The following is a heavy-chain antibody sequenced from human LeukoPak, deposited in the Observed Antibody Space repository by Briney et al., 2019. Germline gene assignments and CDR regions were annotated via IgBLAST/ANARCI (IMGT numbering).Heavy chain of an antibody. Sequence: SVKVSCKASGGTFSSYAITWVRQAPGQGLEWMGGIIPIFGTANYAEKFQGRVTITTDESTSKAYMELSSLRSEDTAVCYCARDNLIAARGSLGWFDPWGQGTLVTVSS. J-gene: IGHJ5*02. D-gene: IGHD6-6*01. CDR3: ARDNLIAARGSLGWFDP. CDR2: IIPIFGTA. CDR1: GGTFSSYA. V-gene: IGHV1-69*05.